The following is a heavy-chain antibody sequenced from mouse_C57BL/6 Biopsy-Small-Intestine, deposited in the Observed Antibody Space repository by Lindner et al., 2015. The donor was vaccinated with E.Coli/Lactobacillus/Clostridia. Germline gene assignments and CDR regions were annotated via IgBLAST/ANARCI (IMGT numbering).Heavy chain of an antibody. Sequence: SVKVSCKASGYTFTSYAMHWVRQAPGQRLEWMGWINAGNGNTKYSQKFQGRVTITRDTSASTAYMELSSLRSEDTAVYYCARGLRFLEWTTTFDPWGQGTLVTVSS. CDR2: INAGNGNT. CDR3: ARGLRFLEWTTTFDP. J-gene: IGHJ4*01. V-gene: IGHV1-84*02. CDR1: GYTFTSYA. D-gene: IGHD2-2*01.